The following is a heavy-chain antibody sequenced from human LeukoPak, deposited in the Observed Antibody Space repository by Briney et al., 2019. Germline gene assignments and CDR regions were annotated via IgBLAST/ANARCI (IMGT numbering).Heavy chain of an antibody. CDR2: ISSSGSTI. CDR1: GFTFSDYY. Sequence: GGSLRLSCAASGFTFSDYYMSWIRQAPGKGLEWVSYISSSGSTIYYADSVKGRFTISRDNAKNSLYLQMNSLRAEDTAVYYCAGEILLWFGELRNWFDPWGQGTLVTVSS. V-gene: IGHV3-11*01. CDR3: AGEILLWFGELRNWFDP. J-gene: IGHJ5*02. D-gene: IGHD3-10*01.